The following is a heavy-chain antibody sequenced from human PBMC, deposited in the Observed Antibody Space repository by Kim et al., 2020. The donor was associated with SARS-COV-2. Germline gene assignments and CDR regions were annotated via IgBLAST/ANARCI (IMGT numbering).Heavy chain of an antibody. D-gene: IGHD6-13*01. V-gene: IGHV3-30*18. CDR3: AKDRYSSSWYLRYYYYGMDV. CDR1: GFTFSSYG. Sequence: GGSLRLSCAASGFTFSSYGMHWVRQAPGKGLEWVAVISYDGSNKYYADSVKGRFTISRDNSKNTLYLQMNSLRAEDTAVYYCAKDRYSSSWYLRYYYYGMDVWGEGTTFTVSS. CDR2: ISYDGSNK. J-gene: IGHJ6*04.